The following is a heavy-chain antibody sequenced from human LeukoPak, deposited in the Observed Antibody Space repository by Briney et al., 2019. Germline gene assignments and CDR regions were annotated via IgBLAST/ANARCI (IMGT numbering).Heavy chain of an antibody. J-gene: IGHJ4*02. D-gene: IGHD3-10*01. V-gene: IGHV3-23*01. CDR3: AKFKGSGSYLYYFDY. CDR1: GFTFSNYA. Sequence: GGSLRLSCAVSGFTFSNYAMSWVRQAPGKGLDWVSAISGSGGTTYYADSVKGRFTISRDNSKNMLYLQMNSLRAEDTALYYCAKFKGSGSYLYYFDYWGQGTLVTVSS. CDR2: ISGSGGTT.